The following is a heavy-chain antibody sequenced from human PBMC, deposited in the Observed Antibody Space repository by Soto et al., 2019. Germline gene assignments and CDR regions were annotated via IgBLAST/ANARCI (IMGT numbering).Heavy chain of an antibody. CDR3: ARGLAAGIVGD. V-gene: IGHV4-61*01. CDR2: IDNSGST. J-gene: IGHJ4*02. CDR1: GGSVSSRIYY. Sequence: AGTLSLTCTASGGSVSSRIYYWSWIRQPPGKGLEWIGYIDNSGSTNYNPSLKSRVTISVDTSNNQFSLKLSSVTAADTAVYYCARGLAAGIVGDWGERNVVTDFS. D-gene: IGHD6-13*01.